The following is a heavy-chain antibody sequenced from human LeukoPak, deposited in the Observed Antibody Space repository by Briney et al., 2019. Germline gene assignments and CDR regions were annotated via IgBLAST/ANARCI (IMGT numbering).Heavy chain of an antibody. D-gene: IGHD4/OR15-4a*01. CDR3: AKAGLVRGGALDS. V-gene: IGHV3-23*01. CDR1: GFTFSSYA. CDR2: ITGGGDTT. J-gene: IGHJ4*02. Sequence: GGSLRLSCAASGFTFSSYAMTWVRQAPGKGLEWVSAITGGGDTTYYADSVKGRFTISRDNSKSTLYLQMNSLRVEDTAVYYCAKAGLVRGGALDSWGQGTLVTVSS.